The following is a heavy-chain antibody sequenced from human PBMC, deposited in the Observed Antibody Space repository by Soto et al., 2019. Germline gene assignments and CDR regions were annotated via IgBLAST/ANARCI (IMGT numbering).Heavy chain of an antibody. V-gene: IGHV4-59*01. CDR3: ARRWSGTDY. CDR2: VHYSGTT. D-gene: IGHD3-10*01. J-gene: IGHJ4*02. CDR1: GGSIGHYY. Sequence: SETLSLTCTVSGGSIGHYYWNWIRQPPGKGLEWIAYVHYSGTTSYNPSLQSRVTISLDTSNNQFSLTLSSVTAADTAVYYCARRWSGTDYWGQGTMVTVSS.